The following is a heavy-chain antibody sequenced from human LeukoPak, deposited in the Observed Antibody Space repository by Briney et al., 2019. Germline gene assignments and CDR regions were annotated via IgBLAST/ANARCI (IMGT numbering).Heavy chain of an antibody. D-gene: IGHD2-2*01. CDR1: GGSISGYY. CDR2: IYYSGST. CDR3: ARSSGIVVVPAAYYDY. J-gene: IGHJ4*02. V-gene: IGHV4-59*01. Sequence: SETLSLTCTVSGGSISGYYWSWIRQPPGKGLEWIGYIYYSGSTNYNPSLKSRVTISVDTSKNQFSLKLSSVTAADTAVYYCARSSGIVVVPAAYYDYWGQGTLVTVSS.